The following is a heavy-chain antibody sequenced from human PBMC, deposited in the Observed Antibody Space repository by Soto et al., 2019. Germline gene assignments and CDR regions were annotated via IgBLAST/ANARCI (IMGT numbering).Heavy chain of an antibody. J-gene: IGHJ4*02. Sequence: QVQLVQSGAEVKKPGSSVQVSCKASGGGNLRDYRTTWVRQAPGQGLEWMGGIIPKLGSANYAQNFQGRVTITAEESTNTVYMELRSLRSEDTAVYYCARGGGGYNSGAGYWGQGAPVTVSS. CDR2: IIPKLGSA. CDR1: GGGNLRDYR. CDR3: ARGGGGYNSGAGY. V-gene: IGHV1-69*01. D-gene: IGHD2-21*02.